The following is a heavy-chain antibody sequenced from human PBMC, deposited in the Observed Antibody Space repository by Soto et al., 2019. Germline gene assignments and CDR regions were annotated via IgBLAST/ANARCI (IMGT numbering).Heavy chain of an antibody. CDR1: GFTFSSYA. Sequence: GSLRLSCAASGFTFSSYAMSWVRQAPGKGLEWVSAISGSGGSTYYADSVKGRFTISRDNSKNTLSLQMNSLRPEDTAVYYCAKAAGSGSFQIDYWGQGTLVTVSS. V-gene: IGHV3-23*01. CDR3: AKAAGSGSFQIDY. CDR2: ISGSGGST. D-gene: IGHD3-10*01. J-gene: IGHJ4*02.